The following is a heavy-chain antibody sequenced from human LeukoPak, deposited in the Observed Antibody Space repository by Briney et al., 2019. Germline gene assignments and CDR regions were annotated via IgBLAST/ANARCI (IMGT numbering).Heavy chain of an antibody. CDR1: GYTFTGYY. D-gene: IGHD3-3*01. J-gene: IGHJ6*02. Sequence: ASVKVSCKASGYTFTGYYMHWVRRAPGQGLEWMGWINPNSGNTGYAQKFQGRVTMARNTSISTAYMELSSLRSEDTAVYYCARTIFEVVNHWIPEYYYYGMDVRGQGTTVTVSS. CDR3: ARTIFEVVNHWIPEYYYYGMDV. CDR2: INPNSGNT. V-gene: IGHV1-8*02.